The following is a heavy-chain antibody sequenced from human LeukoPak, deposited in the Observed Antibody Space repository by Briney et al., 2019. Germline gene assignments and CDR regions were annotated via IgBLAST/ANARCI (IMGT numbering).Heavy chain of an antibody. J-gene: IGHJ4*02. CDR2: INPSGGST. D-gene: IGHD3-22*01. Sequence: ASVKVSCKASGYTFTSYYMHWVRQAPGQGLEWMGIINPSGGSTSYAQKFQGRVTMTRDTSTSTVYMELSSLRSEDTDVYYCASPKGGYYDSSGYLNYWGQGTLVTVSS. CDR3: ASPKGGYYDSSGYLNY. V-gene: IGHV1-46*01. CDR1: GYTFTSYY.